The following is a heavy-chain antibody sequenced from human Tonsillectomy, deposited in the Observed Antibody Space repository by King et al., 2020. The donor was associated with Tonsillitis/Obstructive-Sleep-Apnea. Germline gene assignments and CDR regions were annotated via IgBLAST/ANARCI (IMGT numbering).Heavy chain of an antibody. D-gene: IGHD2-2*01. J-gene: IGHJ6*02. CDR1: GYSFTSYW. CDR2: IDPSDSYT. Sequence: VQLVQSGAEVKKPGESLRISCKGSGYSFTSYWISWVRQMPGKGLEWMGRIDPSDSYTNYNPSFQGHVTISADKSISIVYLQWSSLKASDTATYYCAGLGYCSRHSCLDLYGSLGYCSRTSCLDLYGMDVWGQGTKVIVSS. CDR3: AGLGYCSRHSCLDLYGSLGYCSRTSCLDLYGMDV. V-gene: IGHV5-10-1*03.